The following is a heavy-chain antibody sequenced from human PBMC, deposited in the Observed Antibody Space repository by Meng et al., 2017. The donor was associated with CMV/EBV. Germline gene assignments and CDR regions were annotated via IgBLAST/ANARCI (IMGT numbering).Heavy chain of an antibody. Sequence: VSYHASGGTFSSYAISWVRQAPGQGLEWMGGIIPIFGTANYAQKFQGRVTITTDESTSTAYMELSSLRSEDTAVYYCARDMAILGFDPWGQGTLVTVSS. CDR2: IIPIFGTA. J-gene: IGHJ5*02. V-gene: IGHV1-69*05. CDR3: ARDMAILGFDP. CDR1: GGTFSSYA. D-gene: IGHD2-15*01.